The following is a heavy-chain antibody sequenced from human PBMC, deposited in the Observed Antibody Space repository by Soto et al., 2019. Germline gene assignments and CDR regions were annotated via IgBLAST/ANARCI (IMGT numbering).Heavy chain of an antibody. CDR3: AKDQWGAAGNFDY. D-gene: IGHD6-13*01. CDR1: GFTFSSYG. Sequence: GGSLRLSCAASGFTFSSYGMHWVRQAPGKGLEWVAVISYDGSNKYYADSVKGRFTISRDNSKNTLYLQMNSLRAEDTAVYYCAKDQWGAAGNFDYWGQGTLVTVS. V-gene: IGHV3-30*18. CDR2: ISYDGSNK. J-gene: IGHJ4*02.